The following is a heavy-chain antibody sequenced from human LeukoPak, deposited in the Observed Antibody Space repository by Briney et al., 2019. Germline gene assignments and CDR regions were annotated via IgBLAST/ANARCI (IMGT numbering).Heavy chain of an antibody. V-gene: IGHV3-7*02. J-gene: IGHJ4*02. CDR2: IKQDGSEK. CDR1: GFTFSSYW. CDR3: AKGRYYDSRAYYSLDYFDY. Sequence: PGGSLRLSCAASGFTFSSYWMSWARQAPGKGLEWVANIKQDGSEKYYVDSVKGRFTISRDNAKNTLYLQMNSLRAEDTAVYYCAKGRYYDSRAYYSLDYFDYWGQGALVTVSS. D-gene: IGHD3-22*01.